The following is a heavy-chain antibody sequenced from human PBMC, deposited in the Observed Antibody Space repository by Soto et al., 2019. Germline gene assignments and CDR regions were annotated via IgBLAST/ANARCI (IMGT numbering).Heavy chain of an antibody. V-gene: IGHV3-23*01. D-gene: IGHD6-19*01. CDR2: ISGSGGST. Sequence: EAQLLESGGDLVXSGGSLRLSCAASGFTFSIYGMTWVRQAPGKGLEWVSAISGSGGSTYYADSVKGRFTISRDNSNNTLYLQMNSLRVEDTAVYYCAKRDQQCWGQGTLVTVSS. CDR1: GFTFSIYG. CDR3: AKRDQQC. J-gene: IGHJ4*02.